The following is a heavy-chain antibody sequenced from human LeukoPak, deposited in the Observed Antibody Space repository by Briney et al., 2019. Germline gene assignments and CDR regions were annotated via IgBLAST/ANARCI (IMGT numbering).Heavy chain of an antibody. V-gene: IGHV3-74*01. J-gene: IGHJ6*03. CDR2: INSDGSTT. CDR3: AKDMGHYYYMDV. CDR1: AFTFSNYW. D-gene: IGHD3-10*01. Sequence: GGSLRLSCAASAFTFSNYWMNWVRQAPGQGLVWVSRINSDGSTTIYADSVKGRFTISRDNAKNTVYLQMNSLRAEDTALYYCAKDMGHYYYMDVWGKGTTVTISS.